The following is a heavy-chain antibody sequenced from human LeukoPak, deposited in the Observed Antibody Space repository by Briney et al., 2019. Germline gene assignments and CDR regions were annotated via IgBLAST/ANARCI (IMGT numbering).Heavy chain of an antibody. Sequence: SETLSLTCTVSGGSISNYYWSWIRQPAGKGLEWIGRIYTSGSTNYNPSLKSRVTMSVDTSKNQFSLKLSSVTAADTAVYYCARDRRSTSWYAAGYDYWGQGTLVTVSS. CDR1: GGSISNYY. V-gene: IGHV4-4*07. CDR3: ARDRRSTSWYAAGYDY. D-gene: IGHD2-2*01. J-gene: IGHJ4*02. CDR2: IYTSGST.